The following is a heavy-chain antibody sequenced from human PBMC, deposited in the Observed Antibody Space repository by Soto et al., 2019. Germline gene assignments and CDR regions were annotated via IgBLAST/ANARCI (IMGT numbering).Heavy chain of an antibody. CDR2: INHSGRT. CDR3: ASLKTGSTYYFDY. CDR1: GGSLSSGTYY. Sequence: QVQLQESGPGLVKPSQTLSLTCTVSGGSLSSGTYYWTWIRQHPGKGLEWVGYINHSGRTYYKPSLKSRVIISENTSKNQFSLKLSSVTAADTAVYYCASLKTGSTYYFDYWGQGTLVTVSS. J-gene: IGHJ4*02. D-gene: IGHD1-1*01. V-gene: IGHV4-31*03.